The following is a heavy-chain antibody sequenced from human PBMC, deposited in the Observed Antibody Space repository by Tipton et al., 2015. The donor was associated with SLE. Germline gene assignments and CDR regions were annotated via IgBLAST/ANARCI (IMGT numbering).Heavy chain of an antibody. Sequence: GSLRLSCAASGFTFSSYSMNWVRQAPGKGLEWVSSISSSSSYIYYADSVKGRFTISRDNAKNSLYLQMNSLRAEDTAVYYCARAWGSGWDFDYWGQGTLVTVSS. CDR1: GFTFSSYS. V-gene: IGHV3-21*01. J-gene: IGHJ4*02. CDR3: ARAWGSGWDFDY. CDR2: ISSSSSYI. D-gene: IGHD6-19*01.